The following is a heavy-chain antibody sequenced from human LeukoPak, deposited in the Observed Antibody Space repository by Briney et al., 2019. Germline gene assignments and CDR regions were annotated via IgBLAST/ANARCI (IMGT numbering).Heavy chain of an antibody. V-gene: IGHV5-51*01. CDR3: ARLASYCSSTSCYYYYGMDV. Sequence: GESLKISCHGSGYIFTSYWIGWVRQMPGKGLEWMGIIYPGDSDTRYSPSFQGQVTISADKSISTAYLQWSSLKASDTAMYYCARLASYCSSTSCYYYYGMDVWGQGTTVTVSS. J-gene: IGHJ6*02. CDR2: IYPGDSDT. CDR1: GYIFTSYW. D-gene: IGHD2-2*01.